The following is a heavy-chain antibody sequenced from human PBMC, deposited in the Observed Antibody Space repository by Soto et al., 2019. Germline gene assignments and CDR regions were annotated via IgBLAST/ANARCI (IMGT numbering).Heavy chain of an antibody. CDR2: INPNSGGT. J-gene: IGHJ3*02. D-gene: IGHD6-19*01. CDR1: GYTFTGYY. Sequence: QVQLVQSGAEVKKPGSSVKVSCKASGYTFTGYYMHWVRQAPGQGLEWMGWINPNSGGTNYAQKFQGWVTMTRDTSISTAYMELSRLRSDDTAVYYCAREKIAVAATGAFDIWGQGTMVTVSS. CDR3: AREKIAVAATGAFDI. V-gene: IGHV1-2*04.